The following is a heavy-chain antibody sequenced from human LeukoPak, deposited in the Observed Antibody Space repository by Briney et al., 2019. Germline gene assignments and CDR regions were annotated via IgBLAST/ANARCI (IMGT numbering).Heavy chain of an antibody. V-gene: IGHV3-74*01. D-gene: IGHD3-3*02. CDR3: ARGHLPTPRSAMDV. CDR2: INSDGSWT. CDR1: GNYW. Sequence: GGSLRLSCAASGNYWMHWVRQAPGKGLVWVSHINSDGSWTSYADSVKGRFTISKDNAKNTVYLQMNNLRAEDTAVYYCARGHLPTPRSAMDVWGQGTTVTVSS. J-gene: IGHJ6*02.